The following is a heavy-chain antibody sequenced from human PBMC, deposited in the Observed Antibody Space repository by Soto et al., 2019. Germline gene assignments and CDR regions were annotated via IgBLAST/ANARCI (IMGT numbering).Heavy chain of an antibody. J-gene: IGHJ3*02. CDR1: GFTFSSYG. V-gene: IGHV3-23*01. CDR3: ARCECYDRSGPLSQGFEI. D-gene: IGHD3-22*01. Sequence: PGGSLRVSCAAPGFTFSSYGMSWVRQAPGKGLEWVSAISGSSSTTYYADSVKGRFTISSYNSKNTLYRQMNSLRAEETAVYYCARCECYDRSGPLSQGFEIRGQRTMGT. CDR2: ISGSSSTT.